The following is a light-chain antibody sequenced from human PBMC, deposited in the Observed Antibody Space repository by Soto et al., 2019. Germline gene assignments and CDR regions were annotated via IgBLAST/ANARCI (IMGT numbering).Light chain of an antibody. Sequence: QSVLTQPASVSGSPGQSITISCTGTSSDFGNYNLVSWYQQHPGKVPKLILFEVNKRPSGVSGRFSGSKSGNTASLTISGLQAEDEADYYCSSYTISNTLPFVFGTGTKLTVL. J-gene: IGLJ1*01. CDR3: SSYTISNTLPFV. CDR1: SSDFGNYNL. V-gene: IGLV2-14*02. CDR2: EVN.